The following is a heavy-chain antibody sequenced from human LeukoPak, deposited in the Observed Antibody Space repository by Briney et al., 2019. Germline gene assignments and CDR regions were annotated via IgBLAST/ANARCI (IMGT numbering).Heavy chain of an antibody. Sequence: KTSQTLSLTCTVSGYSISSGYYWGWIRQPPGKGLEWIGSIYHSGSTNYNPSLKSRVTISVDTSKNQFSLKLSSVTAADTAVYYCARHGTPGIAAAVNYWGQGTLVTVSS. D-gene: IGHD6-13*01. J-gene: IGHJ4*02. V-gene: IGHV4-38-2*02. CDR3: ARHGTPGIAAAVNY. CDR1: GYSISSGYY. CDR2: IYHSGST.